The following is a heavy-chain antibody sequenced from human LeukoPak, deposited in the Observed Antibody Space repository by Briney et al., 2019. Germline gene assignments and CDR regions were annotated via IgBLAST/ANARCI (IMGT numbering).Heavy chain of an antibody. CDR2: IYYSGST. Sequence: PSETLSLTCTVSGGSISSSSYYWGWIRQPPGKGLEWNGSIYYSGSTYYNPSLKSRVTISVDTSKNQFSLKLSSVTAADTAVYYCARRGNRDGYNFWGQGTLVTVSS. J-gene: IGHJ4*02. V-gene: IGHV4-39*01. D-gene: IGHD5-12*01. CDR3: ARRGNRDGYNF. CDR1: GGSISSSSYY.